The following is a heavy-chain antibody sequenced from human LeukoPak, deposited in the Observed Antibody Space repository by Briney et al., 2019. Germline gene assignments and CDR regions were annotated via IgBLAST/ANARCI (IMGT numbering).Heavy chain of an antibody. Sequence: SETLSLTCAVYGGSFSGYYWSWIRQPPGKGLEWIGENNHSGSTNYNPSLKSRVTISVDTSKNQFSLKLSSVTAADTAVYYCARGGYSYGSHRFDYWGQGTLVTVSS. CDR3: ARGGYSYGSHRFDY. CDR1: GGSFSGYY. V-gene: IGHV4-34*01. J-gene: IGHJ4*02. D-gene: IGHD5-18*01. CDR2: NNHSGST.